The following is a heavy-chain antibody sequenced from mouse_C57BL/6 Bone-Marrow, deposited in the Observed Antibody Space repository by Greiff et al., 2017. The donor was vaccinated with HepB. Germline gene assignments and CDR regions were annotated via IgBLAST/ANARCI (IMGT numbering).Heavy chain of an antibody. D-gene: IGHD2-2*01. CDR3: ARHFGGYGFDY. J-gene: IGHJ2*01. CDR1: GFTFSSYT. V-gene: IGHV5-9*01. CDR2: ISGGGGNT. Sequence: DVKLQESGGGLVKPGGSLKLSCAASGFTFSSYTMSWVRQTPEKRLEWVATISGGGGNTYYPDSVKGRFTISRDNAKNTLYLQMSSLRSEDTALYYCARHFGGYGFDYWGQGTTLTVSS.